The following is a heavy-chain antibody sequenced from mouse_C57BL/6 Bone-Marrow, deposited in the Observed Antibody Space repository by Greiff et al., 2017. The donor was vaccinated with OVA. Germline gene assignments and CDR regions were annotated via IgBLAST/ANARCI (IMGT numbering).Heavy chain of an antibody. CDR1: GYTFTDYE. CDR2: IDPETGGT. CDR3: TRGESNYYAMDY. Sequence: VQLQQSGAELVRPGASVTLSCKASGYTFTDYEMHWVKQTPVHGLEWIGAIDPETGGTAYNQKFKGKGIMTADKYSSTAYMELRSLTTEDAAVYYCTRGESNYYAMDYWGQGTAVTVSS. V-gene: IGHV1-15*01. J-gene: IGHJ4*01. D-gene: IGHD2-5*01.